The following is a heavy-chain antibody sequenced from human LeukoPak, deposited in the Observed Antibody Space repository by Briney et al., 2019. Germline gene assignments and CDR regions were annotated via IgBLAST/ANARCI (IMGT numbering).Heavy chain of an antibody. J-gene: IGHJ3*02. CDR2: IYHSGST. V-gene: IGHV4-38-2*01. Sequence: KSSETLSLTCAVSGYSISSGYSWGWIRQPPGKGLEWIGSIYHSGSTYYSPSLKSRVTISLDTSKNQFSLRLSSVTVADTAVYYCARQDVGCSSASCYWALGAFDIWGQGTMVTVSS. CDR1: GYSISSGYS. D-gene: IGHD2-2*01. CDR3: ARQDVGCSSASCYWALGAFDI.